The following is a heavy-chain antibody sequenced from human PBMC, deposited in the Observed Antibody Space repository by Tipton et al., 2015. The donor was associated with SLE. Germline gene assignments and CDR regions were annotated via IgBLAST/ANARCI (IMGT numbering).Heavy chain of an antibody. V-gene: IGHV4-31*03. CDR3: ARGIAARNYFDN. D-gene: IGHD6-25*01. CDR1: GGSISSGGYQ. J-gene: IGHJ4*02. Sequence: TLSLTCTVSGGSISSGGYQWTWIRQQPGKGLEWIGCIYFTGSTYYNPSLKSRITMSVDTSLNQFSLKMNSVTAADTAVYYCARGIAARNYFDNWGRGALVTVSS. CDR2: IYFTGST.